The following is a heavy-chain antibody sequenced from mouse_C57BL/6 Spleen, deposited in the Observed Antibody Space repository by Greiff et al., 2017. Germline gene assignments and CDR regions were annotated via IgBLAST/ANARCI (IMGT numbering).Heavy chain of an antibody. CDR3: SRYIDGYNWYFDV. Sequence: EVKVVESGGGLVQPGGSLSLSCAASGFTFTDYYMSWVRQPPGKALEWLGFIRNKANGYTTEYSASVKGRFTISRDNSQSILYLQMNALRAEDSATYYCSRYIDGYNWYFDVGGTGTTVTVSS. D-gene: IGHD2-3*01. CDR2: IRNKANGYTT. J-gene: IGHJ1*03. V-gene: IGHV7-3*01. CDR1: GFTFTDYY.